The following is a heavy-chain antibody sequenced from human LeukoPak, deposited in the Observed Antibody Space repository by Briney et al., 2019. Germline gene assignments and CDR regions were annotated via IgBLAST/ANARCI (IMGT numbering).Heavy chain of an antibody. D-gene: IGHD1-26*01. CDR1: GVSVSSGSYY. V-gene: IGHV4-61*01. CDR2: IYYSGST. CDR3: AGVSGSYSDAFDI. J-gene: IGHJ3*02. Sequence: SETLSLTCTVSGVSVSSGSYYWSCIRQPPGKGLEWIGYIYYSGSTNYNPSLKSRVTISVDTSKNQFSLKLNSVTAADTAVYYCAGVSGSYSDAFDIWGQGTMVTVSS.